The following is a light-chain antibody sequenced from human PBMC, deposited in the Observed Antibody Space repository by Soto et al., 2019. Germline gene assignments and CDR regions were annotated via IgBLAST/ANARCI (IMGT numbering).Light chain of an antibody. CDR3: MQGTRWPPT. J-gene: IGKJ1*01. Sequence: DVVMTQSPLFLPVTLGQPASISCRSSQSLVYSDGIAYLSWFQQRPGQSPRRLIYKASNRNSGVRDSXSGSGSGTDFTLQINRVEAEDVGVYYCMQGTRWPPTFGRGTRVEIK. V-gene: IGKV2-30*01. CDR2: KAS. CDR1: QSLVYSDGIAY.